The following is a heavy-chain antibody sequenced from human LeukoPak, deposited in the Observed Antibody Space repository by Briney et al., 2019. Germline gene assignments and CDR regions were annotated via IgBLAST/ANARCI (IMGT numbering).Heavy chain of an antibody. J-gene: IGHJ4*02. Sequence: PSETLSLTCTVSGGSFSSGDFYWSWIRQPPGKGLEWIGFIHYSGYTDYNPSPKSRLTISVDTSKNQFSLKLSSVTAADTAVYYCAREKGGYFDYWGQGTLVTVSS. CDR2: IHYSGYT. CDR1: GGSFSSGDFY. V-gene: IGHV4-30-4*01. CDR3: AREKGGYFDY. D-gene: IGHD2-15*01.